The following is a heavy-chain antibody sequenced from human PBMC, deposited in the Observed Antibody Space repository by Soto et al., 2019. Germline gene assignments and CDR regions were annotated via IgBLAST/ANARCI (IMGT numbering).Heavy chain of an antibody. D-gene: IGHD3-3*01. V-gene: IGHV1-8*01. J-gene: IGHJ6*02. Sequence: ASVKVSCKASGYTFTSYDINWVRQATGQGLEWMGWMNPNSGNTGYAQKFQGRVTMTRNTSISTAYMELSSLRSEDTAVYYGARGGPPPYYDFWSGYYHYYYYGMDVWGQGTTVTVSS. CDR2: MNPNSGNT. CDR3: ARGGPPPYYDFWSGYYHYYYYGMDV. CDR1: GYTFTSYD.